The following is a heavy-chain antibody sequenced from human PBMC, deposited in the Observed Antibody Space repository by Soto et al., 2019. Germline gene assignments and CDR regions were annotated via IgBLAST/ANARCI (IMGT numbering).Heavy chain of an antibody. V-gene: IGHV4-59*01. D-gene: IGHD2-15*01. CDR3: AREVGYCSGGSYSYYFDY. Sequence: PSETLSLTCTVSGGSISSYYWSWIRQPPWKGLEWIGYIYYSGSTNYNPSLKSRVTISVDTSKNQFSLKLSSVTAADTAVYYCAREVGYCSGGSYSYYFDYWGQGTLVTVSS. J-gene: IGHJ4*02. CDR1: GGSISSYY. CDR2: IYYSGST.